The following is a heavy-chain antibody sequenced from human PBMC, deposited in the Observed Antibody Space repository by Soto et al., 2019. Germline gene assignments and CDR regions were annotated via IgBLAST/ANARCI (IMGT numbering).Heavy chain of an antibody. Sequence: QVQLVQSGAEVKKPGSSVKVSCKASGGTFSSYAISWVRQAPGQGLEWMGGIIPIFGTANYAQKFQGRVTITADESTSTAYMGLSSLRSEDTGVYYCAGAGGGIAARQGGSFDYWGQGTLVTVSS. CDR2: IIPIFGTA. J-gene: IGHJ4*02. V-gene: IGHV1-69*01. CDR1: GGTFSSYA. CDR3: AGAGGGIAARQGGSFDY. D-gene: IGHD6-6*01.